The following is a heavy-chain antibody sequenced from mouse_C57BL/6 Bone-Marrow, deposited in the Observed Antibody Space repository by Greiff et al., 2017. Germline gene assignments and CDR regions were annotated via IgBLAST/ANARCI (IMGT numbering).Heavy chain of an antibody. V-gene: IGHV3-6*01. CDR2: ISYDGSN. J-gene: IGHJ2*01. D-gene: IGHD2-4*01. CDR3: ARDDYGADY. CDR1: GYSITSGYY. Sequence: EVQLQQSGPGLVKPSQSLSLTCSVTGYSITSGYYWNWIRQFPGNKLEWMGYISYDGSNNYNPSLKNRISITRDPSKNQFFLKLNSVTTEDTATYYCARDDYGADYWGQGTTLTVSS.